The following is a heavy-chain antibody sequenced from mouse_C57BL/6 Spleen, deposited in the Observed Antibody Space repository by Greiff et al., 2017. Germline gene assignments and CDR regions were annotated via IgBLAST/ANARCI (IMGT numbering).Heavy chain of an antibody. J-gene: IGHJ1*03. Sequence: EVKVVESGGGLVKPGGSLKLSFAASGFTFSSYAMSWVRQTPEKRLEWVAPISDGGSYTYYPDNVKGRFTISRDNAKNNLYLQMSHLKSEDTAMYYCARESGGYYWYFDVWGTGTTVTVSS. CDR1: GFTFSSYA. CDR2: ISDGGSYT. D-gene: IGHD2-2*01. CDR3: ARESGGYYWYFDV. V-gene: IGHV5-4*01.